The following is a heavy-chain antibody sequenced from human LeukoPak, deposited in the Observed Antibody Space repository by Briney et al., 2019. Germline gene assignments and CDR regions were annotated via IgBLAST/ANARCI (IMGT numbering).Heavy chain of an antibody. CDR2: IIPVFNTI. CDR3: ARGNSRWSTPSSSYYYRMDV. CDR1: GGTLNTYS. Sequence: SVKVSCKASGGTLNTYSISWVRQAPGQGLEWMGGIIPVFNTINYAQRFQGRVTLTVDESTSTAYMELSSLRSEDTAVYYCARGNSRWSTPSSSYYYRMDVWGQGATVAVSS. D-gene: IGHD4-23*01. J-gene: IGHJ6*02. V-gene: IGHV1-69*13.